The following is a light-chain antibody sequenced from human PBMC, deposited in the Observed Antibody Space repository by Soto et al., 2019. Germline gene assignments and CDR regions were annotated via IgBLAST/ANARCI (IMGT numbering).Light chain of an antibody. J-gene: IGKJ2*01. CDR1: QSVNSRF. CDR3: QQYGSSPPMYT. V-gene: IGKV3-20*01. CDR2: GAS. Sequence: EIVLTQSPGTLSLSPGERATLSCRASQSVNSRFLAWYQQKPGQAPRLLMYGASTRATGIPDRFSGSGFGADFTLTISRLEPEDFAVYYCQQYGSSPPMYTFGQGTKLEIK.